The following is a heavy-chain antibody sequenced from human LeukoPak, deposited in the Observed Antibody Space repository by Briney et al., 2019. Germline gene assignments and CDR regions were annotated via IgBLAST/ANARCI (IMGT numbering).Heavy chain of an antibody. Sequence: GRSLRLSCAASGFTFSKNAMHWVRQAPGKGLEWVAVISVDGRDLYHADSVKGRFTISRDNSKNTLYLQMTSLRADGTAVYYCARDKSAAADYYFDFWGQGTLVTVSS. D-gene: IGHD3-10*01. CDR2: ISVDGRDL. J-gene: IGHJ4*02. V-gene: IGHV3-30*04. CDR3: ARDKSAAADYYFDF. CDR1: GFTFSKNA.